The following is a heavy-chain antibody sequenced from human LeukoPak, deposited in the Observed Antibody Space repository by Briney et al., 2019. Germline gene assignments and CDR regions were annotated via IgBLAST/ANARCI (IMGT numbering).Heavy chain of an antibody. J-gene: IGHJ4*02. D-gene: IGHD2-15*01. CDR1: GFTFSNAW. CDR2: IKSKTDGGTT. V-gene: IGHV3-15*01. Sequence: GGSLRLSCAASGFTFSNAWMSWVRQAPGKGLEWVGRIKSKTDGGTTDYAAPVKGRFTISRDDSKNTLYLQMNSLKTEDTAVYYCTTSVVVVAATHIPFDYWGQGTLVTVSS. CDR3: TTSVVVVAATHIPFDY.